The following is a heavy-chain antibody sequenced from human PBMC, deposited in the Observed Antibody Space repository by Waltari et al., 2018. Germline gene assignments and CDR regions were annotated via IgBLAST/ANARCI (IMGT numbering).Heavy chain of an antibody. CDR1: GFSFNSFA. D-gene: IGHD5-12*01. Sequence: QAQLVESGGGAVQPGRSLRLPCAASGFSFNSFALHWGRQAPGKGPEWLAVISYDGSKKFYAESVKGRFTISRDNSKNVVYLQVDSLRPEDTAVYYCARDGYSGHLDPWGQGTLVTVSS. J-gene: IGHJ5*02. CDR2: ISYDGSKK. V-gene: IGHV3-30*07. CDR3: ARDGYSGHLDP.